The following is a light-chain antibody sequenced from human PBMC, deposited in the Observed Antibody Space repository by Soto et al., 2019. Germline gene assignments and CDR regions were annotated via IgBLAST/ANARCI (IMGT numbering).Light chain of an antibody. CDR3: SSYAGSNNWV. Sequence: QSVLTQPPSAPGSPGQSVTISCTGTSSDVGAFNYVSWYQQHPGKAPKVMIYEVSKRPSGVPDRFSGSKSGNTASLTVSGLQAEDEADYYCSSYAGSNNWVFGGGTKVTVL. V-gene: IGLV2-8*01. J-gene: IGLJ3*02. CDR1: SSDVGAFNY. CDR2: EVS.